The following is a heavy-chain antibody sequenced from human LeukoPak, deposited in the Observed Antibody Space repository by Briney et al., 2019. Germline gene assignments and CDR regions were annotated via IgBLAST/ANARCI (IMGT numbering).Heavy chain of an antibody. CDR1: GFSFSRFL. D-gene: IGHD2-21*02. CDR2: ITSDGSNR. V-gene: IGHV3-74*01. J-gene: IGHJ4*02. Sequence: GGSLRLSCAASGFSFSRFLMHWARQATGKGLVLISRITSDGSNRDYADSVKGRFTISSDNATNTLYLQIDSLRTEDTAVYFCVREDIVVVTTLDHWGQGSLVTVSS. CDR3: VREDIVVVTTLDH.